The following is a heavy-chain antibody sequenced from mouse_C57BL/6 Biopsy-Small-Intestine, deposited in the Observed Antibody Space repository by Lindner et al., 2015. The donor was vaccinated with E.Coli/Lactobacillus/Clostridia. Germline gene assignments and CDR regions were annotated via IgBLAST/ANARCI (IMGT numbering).Heavy chain of an antibody. V-gene: IGHV1-42*01. J-gene: IGHJ2*01. D-gene: IGHD2-4*01. Sequence: VQLQESGPELVKPGASVKISCKASGYSFTDYYMNWVKQSPEKSLEWIGEINPSTGGTAYNQKFKAKATLTVDKSSSTSYMQLKSLTSEDSAVYYCARSYYDYLDYWGQGTTLTVPS. CDR1: GYSFTDYY. CDR2: INPSTGGT. CDR3: ARSYYDYLDY.